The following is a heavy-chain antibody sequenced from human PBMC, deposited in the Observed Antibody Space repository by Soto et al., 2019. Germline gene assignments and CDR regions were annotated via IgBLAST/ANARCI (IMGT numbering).Heavy chain of an antibody. J-gene: IGHJ6*02. Sequence: GGSLRLSCAASGFTFSSYSMNWVRQAPGKGLEWVSSISSSSSYIYYADSVKGRFTISRDNAKNSLYLQMNSLRAEDTAVYYCARSIVLRTNGHYGMDVWGQGTTVTVSS. V-gene: IGHV3-21*01. CDR3: ARSIVLRTNGHYGMDV. D-gene: IGHD2-8*01. CDR1: GFTFSSYS. CDR2: ISSSSSYI.